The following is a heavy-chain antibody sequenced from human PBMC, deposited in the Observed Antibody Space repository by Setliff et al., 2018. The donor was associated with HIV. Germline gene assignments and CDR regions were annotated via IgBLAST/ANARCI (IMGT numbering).Heavy chain of an antibody. CDR3: AREVDGDYGGIDY. Sequence: ASVKVSCKASGGTFSSYGFSWVRQAPGQGLEWMGGIIPMFGTANYAQKLQGRVTITADESTNTAYMDLTSLRSEDTAVYYCAREVDGDYGGIDYWGQGTL. CDR2: IIPMFGTA. CDR1: GGTFSSYG. J-gene: IGHJ4*02. V-gene: IGHV1-69*13. D-gene: IGHD4-17*01.